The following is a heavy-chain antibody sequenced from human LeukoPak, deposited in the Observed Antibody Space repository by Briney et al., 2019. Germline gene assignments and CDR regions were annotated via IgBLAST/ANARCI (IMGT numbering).Heavy chain of an antibody. CDR3: AKGRGWEASYYYYYMDV. CDR1: GFTFRSYS. J-gene: IGHJ6*03. D-gene: IGHD1-26*01. Sequence: GGSLRLSCAASGFTFRSYSMMWVRQAPGKGLEWVSYISSSSTTIHYADSVKGRFTISRDNAKNSVYLQMNSLRAEDTAVYYCAKGRGWEASYYYYYMDVWGKGTTVTISS. CDR2: ISSSSTTI. V-gene: IGHV3-48*01.